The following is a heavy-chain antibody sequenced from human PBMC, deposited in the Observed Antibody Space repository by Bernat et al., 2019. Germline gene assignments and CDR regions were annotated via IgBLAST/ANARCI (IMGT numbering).Heavy chain of an antibody. Sequence: QVQLVESGGGVVQPGRSLRLSCAASGFTFSSYAMHWVRQAPGKGLEWVAVISYDGSNKYYADSVKGRFTISRDNSKNTLYLQMNSLRAEDTAVYYCAREIRAISKLLREFDPWGQGTLVTVSA. D-gene: IGHD2-15*01. J-gene: IGHJ5*02. CDR2: ISYDGSNK. CDR1: GFTFSSYA. CDR3: AREIRAISKLLREFDP. V-gene: IGHV3-30*01.